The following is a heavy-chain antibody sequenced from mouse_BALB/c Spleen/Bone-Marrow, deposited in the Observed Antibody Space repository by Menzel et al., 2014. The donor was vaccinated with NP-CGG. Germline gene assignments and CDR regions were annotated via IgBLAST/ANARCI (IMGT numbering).Heavy chain of an antibody. D-gene: IGHD1-1*01. CDR1: GFTFTDYY. V-gene: IGHV7-3*02. Sequence: EVQGVESGGGLVQPGGSLRLSCATSGFTFTDYYMSWVRQPPGKALEWLGFIRNKANGYTTEYSASVKGRFTISRDNSQSILYLQMNTLRAEDSATYYCARDRNCGSSWCFDVWGAGTTVTVSS. CDR2: IRNKANGYTT. CDR3: ARDRNCGSSWCFDV. J-gene: IGHJ1*01.